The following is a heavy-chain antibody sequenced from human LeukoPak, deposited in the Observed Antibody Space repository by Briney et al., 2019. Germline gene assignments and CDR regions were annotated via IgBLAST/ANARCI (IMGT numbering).Heavy chain of an antibody. J-gene: IGHJ5*01. CDR2: ISDDGNDK. CDR1: GFTFSSYG. D-gene: IGHD3-16*02. CDR3: AKALSPSPIGFLFSFDS. Sequence: PGRSLRLSCAASGFTFSSYGMHWVRQAPGKGLEWVAVISDDGNDKYYGNSVKGRFTISRDNSKNTLCLQMDSLTAADTALYYCAKALSPSPIGFLFSFDSRGQGTLVRVST. V-gene: IGHV3-30*18.